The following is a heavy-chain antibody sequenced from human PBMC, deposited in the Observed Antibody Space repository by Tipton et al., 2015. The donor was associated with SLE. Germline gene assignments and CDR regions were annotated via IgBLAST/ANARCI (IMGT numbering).Heavy chain of an antibody. V-gene: IGHV3-7*03. Sequence: GSLRLSCAASGFTFSSYWMTWVRQAPGKGLEWVANIKQDGSEIFYVDSVKDRFTISRDNAKNSLYLQMNSLRVDDTAVYYCAREPSSEAFDYWGQGTLVTVSS. J-gene: IGHJ4*02. CDR2: IKQDGSEI. CDR1: GFTFSSYW. CDR3: AREPSSEAFDY. D-gene: IGHD6-25*01.